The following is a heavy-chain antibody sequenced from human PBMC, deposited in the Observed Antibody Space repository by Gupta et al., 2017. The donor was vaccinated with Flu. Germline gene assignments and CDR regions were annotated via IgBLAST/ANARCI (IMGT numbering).Heavy chain of an antibody. CDR1: GFTSSSYS. CDR2: ISSSSSTI. Sequence: EVQLVESGGGLVQPGGSLRLSCAASGFTSSSYSMSWVRQAPGKGLEWVSYISSSSSTIYYADSVKGRFTISRDNAKNSLYLQMNSLRDEDTAVYYCARGELYYYGMDVWGQGTTVTVSS. V-gene: IGHV3-48*02. CDR3: ARGELYYYGMDV. J-gene: IGHJ6*02. D-gene: IGHD1-7*01.